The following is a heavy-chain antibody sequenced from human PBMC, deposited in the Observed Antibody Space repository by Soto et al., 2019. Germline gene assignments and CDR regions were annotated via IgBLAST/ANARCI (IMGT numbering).Heavy chain of an antibody. CDR2: IYYSGYT. J-gene: IGHJ6*02. CDR1: GGSISSGDYY. Sequence: SETLSLTCTVSGGSISSGDYYWSWIRQHPTKGLELIGYIYYSGYTYYNPSFKIRLTISVDTSKNQFSLKLSSVTAADTAVYYCARDRYYEPAAISYYYYGMDVWGQGTTVTVSS. D-gene: IGHD2-2*01. V-gene: IGHV4-31*03. CDR3: ARDRYYEPAAISYYYYGMDV.